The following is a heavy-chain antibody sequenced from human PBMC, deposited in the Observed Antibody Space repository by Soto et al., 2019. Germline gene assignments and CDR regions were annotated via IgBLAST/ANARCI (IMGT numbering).Heavy chain of an antibody. V-gene: IGHV1-8*01. CDR2: MNPNSGHT. J-gene: IGHJ6*02. Sequence: QVQLVQSGAEVKKPGASVKVSFKASGYAFTTYDIKWVRQATGQGPEWIGWMNPNSGHTVYAQKFQGRVTVTRDNSINTAYMELSSLLSEDTAVYYCSRGSMLFCGYGMDVWGQGTTVTVSS. D-gene: IGHD2-21*01. CDR1: GYAFTTYD. CDR3: SRGSMLFCGYGMDV.